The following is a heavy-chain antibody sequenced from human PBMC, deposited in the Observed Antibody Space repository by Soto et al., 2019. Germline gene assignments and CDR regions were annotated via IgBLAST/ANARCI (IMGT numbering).Heavy chain of an antibody. V-gene: IGHV2-5*02. CDR2: IYWDDDK. D-gene: IGHD3-16*01. J-gene: IGHJ5*02. Sequence: QITLKESGPTLVKPTQTLTLTCTIFGFSLITSGVGVGWIRQPPGKALKWLGLIYWDDDKRYSPSLKSRLTITKDTSKNPVVLTMTNLDPVDTATYYCAHIVTGCFTWGRGALVTVSS. CDR1: GFSLITSGVG. CDR3: AHIVTGCFT.